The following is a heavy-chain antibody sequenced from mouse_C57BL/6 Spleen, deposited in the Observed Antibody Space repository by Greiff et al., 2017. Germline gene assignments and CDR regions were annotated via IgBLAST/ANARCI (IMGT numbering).Heavy chain of an antibody. Sequence: QVQLQQPGAELVRPGSSVKLSCKASGYTFTSYWMHWVKQRPIQGLEWIGNIDPSDSETHYNQKFKDKATLTVDKSSSTAYMQLSSLTSEDSAVYYCARSGLYGSSDEWGYWGQGTTLTVSS. CDR2: IDPSDSET. V-gene: IGHV1-52*01. CDR1: GYTFTSYW. D-gene: IGHD1-1*01. CDR3: ARSGLYGSSDEWGY. J-gene: IGHJ2*01.